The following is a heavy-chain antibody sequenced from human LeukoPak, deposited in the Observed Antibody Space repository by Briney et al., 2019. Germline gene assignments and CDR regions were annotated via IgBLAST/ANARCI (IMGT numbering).Heavy chain of an antibody. CDR3: ARFSDYYDSSGHYLDY. Sequence: SETLSLTCTVPGGSISGYYWSWIRQPPGEGLEWIAYIYFTGTTNYNPSLQSRVTISVDTSKNQFSLRLTSVTAADTAVYYCARFSDYYDSSGHYLDYWGQGTLVAVS. D-gene: IGHD3-22*01. V-gene: IGHV4-59*08. J-gene: IGHJ4*02. CDR1: GGSISGYY. CDR2: IYFTGTT.